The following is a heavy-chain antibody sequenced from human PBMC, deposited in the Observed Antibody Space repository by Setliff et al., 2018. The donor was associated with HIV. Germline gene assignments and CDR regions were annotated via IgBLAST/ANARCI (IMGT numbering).Heavy chain of an antibody. Sequence: PSETLSLTCTVSGGSINTYYWSWIRQPAGKGLEWIGRFYTSGSTNYNPSLKSRVTMSVDTSKNQFSLTLTSVTAADTAVYYCARGGRSDGYHIASWGQGILVTVSS. D-gene: IGHD2-15*01. CDR2: FYTSGST. J-gene: IGHJ4*02. CDR1: GGSINTYY. CDR3: ARGGRSDGYHIAS. V-gene: IGHV4-4*07.